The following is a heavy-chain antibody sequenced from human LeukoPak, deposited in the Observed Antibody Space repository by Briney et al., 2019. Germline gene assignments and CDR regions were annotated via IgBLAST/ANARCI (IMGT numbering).Heavy chain of an antibody. D-gene: IGHD3-10*01. CDR2: IYYSGST. CDR1: GGSISSSSYY. Sequence: SETLSLTCTVSGGSISSSSYYWGWIRQPPGKGLEWIGSIYYSGSTYYNPSLKSRVTMSVDTSKNQFSLKLSSVTAADTAVYYCARVSLVRGAHDYYFDYWGQGTLVTVSS. CDR3: ARVSLVRGAHDYYFDY. J-gene: IGHJ4*02. V-gene: IGHV4-39*07.